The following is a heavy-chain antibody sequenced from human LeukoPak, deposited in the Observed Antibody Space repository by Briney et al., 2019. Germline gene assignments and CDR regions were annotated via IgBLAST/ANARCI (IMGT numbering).Heavy chain of an antibody. D-gene: IGHD6-13*01. J-gene: IGHJ6*03. CDR3: AEDAYSSSCYDLEFDYYYYMDV. Sequence: GGSLRLSCAASGFTFSSYAMSWVRQAPGEGLEWVSAISGSGGSTYYADSVKGRFTISRDNSKNTLYLQMNSLLEEDTPVYYCAEDAYSSSCYDLEFDYYYYMDVWGKGTTVTVSS. CDR1: GFTFSSYA. V-gene: IGHV3-23*01. CDR2: ISGSGGST.